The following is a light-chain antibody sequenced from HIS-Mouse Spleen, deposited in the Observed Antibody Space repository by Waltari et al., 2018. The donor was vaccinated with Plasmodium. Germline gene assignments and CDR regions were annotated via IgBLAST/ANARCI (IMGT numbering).Light chain of an antibody. Sequence: DIRMTQSPSTLSASVGARVTITCRASQSISSWLAWYQQKPGKAPKLLIYKASSLESGVPSRFSGSGSGTEFTLTISSLQPDDFATYYCQQYNSYSWTFDQGTKVEIK. J-gene: IGKJ1*01. V-gene: IGKV1-5*03. CDR3: QQYNSYSWT. CDR2: KAS. CDR1: QSISSW.